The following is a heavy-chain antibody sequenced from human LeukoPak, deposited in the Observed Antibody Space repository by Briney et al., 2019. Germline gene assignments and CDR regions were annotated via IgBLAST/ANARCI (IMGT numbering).Heavy chain of an antibody. CDR3: ARLASWRGYCSSTSCYGSWFDP. J-gene: IGHJ5*02. CDR2: IYPGDSDT. CDR1: GYSFTSYW. D-gene: IGHD2-2*03. Sequence: GESLKISCKGSGYSFTSYWIGWVRQMPGKGLEWMGIIYPGDSDTRYSPSFQGQVTISADKSISTAYLQWSSLKASDTAMYYCARLASWRGYCSSTSCYGSWFDPWGQGTLVTVSS. V-gene: IGHV5-51*01.